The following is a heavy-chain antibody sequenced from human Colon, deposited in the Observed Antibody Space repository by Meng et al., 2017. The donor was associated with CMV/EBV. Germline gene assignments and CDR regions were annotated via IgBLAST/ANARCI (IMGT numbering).Heavy chain of an antibody. D-gene: IGHD1-14*01. J-gene: IGHJ4*02. V-gene: IGHV3-9*01. CDR1: RFIFDDFA. CDR3: VKAQTTTQSNYFGD. CDR2: VNWNSAAI. Sequence: GGSLRLSCAASRFIFDDFAMHWVRQAPGKGLEWVATVNWNSAAIHYAGSVKGRFTISRDNAKNSLSLQMNSLRPEDTALYYCVKAQTTTQSNYFGDWGQGTLVTVSS.